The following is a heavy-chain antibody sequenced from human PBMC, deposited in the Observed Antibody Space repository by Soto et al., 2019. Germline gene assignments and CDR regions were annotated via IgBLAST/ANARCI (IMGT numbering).Heavy chain of an antibody. V-gene: IGHV3-33*01. CDR2: IWYDGSNK. CDR3: ARDHRPLYGDARGYYGMDV. Sequence: QVQLVESGGGVVQPGRSLRLSCAASGFTFSSYGMHWVRQAPGKGLEWVAVIWYDGSNKYYADSVKGRFTISRDNSKNPLYLQMHSLRAADTAVYYCARDHRPLYGDARGYYGMDVWGQGTTVTVSS. D-gene: IGHD4-17*01. CDR1: GFTFSSYG. J-gene: IGHJ6*02.